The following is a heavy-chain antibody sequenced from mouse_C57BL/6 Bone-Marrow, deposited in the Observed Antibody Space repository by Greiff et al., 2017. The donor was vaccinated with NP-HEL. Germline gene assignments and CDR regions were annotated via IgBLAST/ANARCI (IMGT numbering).Heavy chain of an antibody. CDR2: ISDGGSYT. CDR3: ARDRTWKGYFDD. J-gene: IGHJ1*03. V-gene: IGHV5-4*01. Sequence: EVKLVESGGGLVKPGGSLKLSCAASGFTFSSYAMSWVRQTPEKRLEWVATISDGGSYTYYPDNVKGRFTISRDNAKNNLYLQMSHLKSEDTAMYYCARDRTWKGYFDDWGTGTTVTVSS. CDR1: GFTFSSYA.